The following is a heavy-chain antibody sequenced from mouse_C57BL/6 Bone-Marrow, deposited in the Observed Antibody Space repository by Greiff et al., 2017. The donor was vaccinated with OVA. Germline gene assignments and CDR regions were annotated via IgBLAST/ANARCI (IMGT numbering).Heavy chain of an antibody. Sequence: EVQLVESGGGLVKPGGSLKLSCAASGFTFSSYAMSWVRQTPEKRLEWVATISDGGSYTYYPDNVKGRFTISRDNAKNNLYLQMSHLKSEDTAMYYCARAYDYESPSWFAYWGQGTLVTVSA. V-gene: IGHV5-4*01. D-gene: IGHD2-4*01. CDR2: ISDGGSYT. CDR3: ARAYDYESPSWFAY. J-gene: IGHJ3*01. CDR1: GFTFSSYA.